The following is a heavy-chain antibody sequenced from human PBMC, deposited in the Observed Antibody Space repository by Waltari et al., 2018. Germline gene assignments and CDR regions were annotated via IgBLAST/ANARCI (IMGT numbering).Heavy chain of an antibody. CDR1: AFAFSSYT. CDR2: ISSTGNYK. V-gene: IGHV3-21*01. Sequence: EVQLVESGGGLVRPGGSLSLSCAASAFAFSSYTMNWVRQAPGKGLEWVSYISSTGNYKYYADSVKGRFTISRDNAKNSLFLQMTSLRAEDTAVYYCASWGVLGNIFDYWGQGTLVTVSS. J-gene: IGHJ4*02. D-gene: IGHD2-8*02. CDR3: ASWGVLGNIFDY.